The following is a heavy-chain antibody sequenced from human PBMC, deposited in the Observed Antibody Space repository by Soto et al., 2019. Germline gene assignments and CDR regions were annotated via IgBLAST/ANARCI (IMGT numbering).Heavy chain of an antibody. J-gene: IGHJ4*02. CDR1: GFTFSNYW. V-gene: IGHV3-74*01. D-gene: IGHD5-12*01. CDR3: ARDGGYGTPFDH. CDR2: ITSDGTGT. Sequence: EVQLVQSGGGLVQPGGSLRLSCAASGFTFSNYWIHWVREAPGKGLVIVSRITSDGTGTAYAGSMEGRFTISRDNARSMVYLQMNSLRAEDTAVYYCARDGGYGTPFDHWGQGTLVTVSS.